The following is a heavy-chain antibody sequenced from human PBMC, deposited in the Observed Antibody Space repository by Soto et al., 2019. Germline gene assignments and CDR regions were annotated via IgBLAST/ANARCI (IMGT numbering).Heavy chain of an antibody. D-gene: IGHD3-16*01. CDR2: ISGSGGVT. CDR3: AKGLRTPVPTSRGVVDY. V-gene: IGHV3-23*01. J-gene: IGHJ4*02. Sequence: EVQLLESGGGLAQPGGSLRLSCAAFEFSFRNYAMSWVRQAPGKGLEWVSTISGSGGVTYYEDSVKGRFTISRDNSKNTLYLQINSLRAEHTAVYYCAKGLRTPVPTSRGVVDYWGQGTLVTVST. CDR1: EFSFRNYA.